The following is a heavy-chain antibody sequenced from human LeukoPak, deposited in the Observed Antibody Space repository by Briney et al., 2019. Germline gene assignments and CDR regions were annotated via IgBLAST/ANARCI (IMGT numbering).Heavy chain of an antibody. CDR1: GFTFSSYW. CDR2: IKQDGSEK. V-gene: IGHV3-7*01. CDR3: ARGPYHYYMDV. Sequence: GGSLRLSCAASGFTFSSYWMNWVRQAPGKGLEWVANIKQDGSEKNYVDSVKGRFTIYRDNAKNSLYLQMNSLRAEDTTVYYCARGPYHYYMDVWGKGTTVTVSS. J-gene: IGHJ6*03.